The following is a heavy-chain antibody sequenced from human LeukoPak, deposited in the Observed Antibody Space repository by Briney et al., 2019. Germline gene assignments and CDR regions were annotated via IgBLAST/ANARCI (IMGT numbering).Heavy chain of an antibody. CDR2: IYTSGST. Sequence: PSETLPLTCTVSGGSISSGSYYWSWIRQPAGKGLEWIGRIYTSGSTNYNPSLKSRVAISVDTSKNQFSLKLSSVTAADTAVYYCAGRILYRDAFDIWGQGTMVTVSS. CDR3: AGRILYRDAFDI. D-gene: IGHD2-8*01. V-gene: IGHV4-61*02. CDR1: GGSISSGSYY. J-gene: IGHJ3*02.